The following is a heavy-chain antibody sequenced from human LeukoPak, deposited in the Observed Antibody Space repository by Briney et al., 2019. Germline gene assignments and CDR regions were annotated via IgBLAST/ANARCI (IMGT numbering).Heavy chain of an antibody. CDR1: GGSISSYY. CDR3: ARGSVPAAMMTNYYYMDV. Sequence: SETLSLTCTVSGGSISSYYWSWIRQPPGKGLEWIGYIYYSGSTNYNPSLKSRVTISIDTPQNQFSLKLSSVTAADTAVYYCARGSVPAAMMTNYYYMDVWGKGTTVTVSS. D-gene: IGHD2-2*01. J-gene: IGHJ6*03. V-gene: IGHV4-59*01. CDR2: IYYSGST.